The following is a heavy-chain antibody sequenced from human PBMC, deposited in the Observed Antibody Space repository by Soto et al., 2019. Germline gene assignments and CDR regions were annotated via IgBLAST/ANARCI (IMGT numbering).Heavy chain of an antibody. CDR3: ARGDREDILVVVGARPGEYGTDI. CDR1: GFTFRNHA. Sequence: QVQLVESGGGVVQPGGSLRLSFEASGFTFRNHAMHWVRQAPGKGLECLAVIAHDGSNAFYRDSVKGRFTVSRDNSKNTLYLYMNSLRSEDTGVYYCARGDREDILVVVGARPGEYGTDIWGQGTTVIVSS. CDR2: IAHDGSNA. J-gene: IGHJ6*02. D-gene: IGHD2-15*01. V-gene: IGHV3-30-3*01.